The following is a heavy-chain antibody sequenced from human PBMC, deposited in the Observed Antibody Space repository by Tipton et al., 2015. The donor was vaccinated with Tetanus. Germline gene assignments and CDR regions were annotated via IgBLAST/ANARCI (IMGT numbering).Heavy chain of an antibody. Sequence: SLRLSCAASGFTFSSYGMHWVRQAPGKGLEWVAVIWYDGSNKYYADSVKGRFTISRDNSKNTLYLQMNSLRAEDTAVYYCAREVPLRQRAHFDYWGQGTLVTVSS. CDR3: AREVPLRQRAHFDY. V-gene: IGHV3-33*01. J-gene: IGHJ4*02. CDR1: GFTFSSYG. CDR2: IWYDGSNK. D-gene: IGHD3-9*01.